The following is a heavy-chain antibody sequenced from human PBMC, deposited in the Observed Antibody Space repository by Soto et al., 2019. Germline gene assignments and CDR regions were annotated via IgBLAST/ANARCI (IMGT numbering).Heavy chain of an antibody. CDR3: ARALYYYDSSRYIDY. D-gene: IGHD3-22*01. V-gene: IGHV1-69*13. Sequence: SVKVSCKASGGTFSSYAISWVRQAPGQGLEWMGGIIPIFGTANYAQKFQGRVTITADESTSTAYMELSSLRSGDTAVYYCARALYYYDSSRYIDYWGQGTLVTVSS. J-gene: IGHJ4*02. CDR1: GGTFSSYA. CDR2: IIPIFGTA.